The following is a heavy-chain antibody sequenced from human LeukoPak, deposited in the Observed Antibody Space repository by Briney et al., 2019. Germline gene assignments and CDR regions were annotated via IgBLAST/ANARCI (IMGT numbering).Heavy chain of an antibody. D-gene: IGHD3-10*01. CDR1: GGFISSGGYS. V-gene: IGHV4-30-2*01. CDR3: ARVLSMYGSWSYYPSVWFDP. J-gene: IGHJ5*02. Sequence: PSETLSLTCAVSGGFISSGGYSWSWIRQPPGKGLEWIGYIYHSGSTYYNPSLKSRVTISVDRSMNQFSLKLSSVTAADMAVYYWARVLSMYGSWSYYPSVWFDPWGQGTLVTVSS. CDR2: IYHSGST.